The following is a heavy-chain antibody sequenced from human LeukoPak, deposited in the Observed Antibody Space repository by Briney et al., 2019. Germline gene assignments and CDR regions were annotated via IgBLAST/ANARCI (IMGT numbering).Heavy chain of an antibody. J-gene: IGHJ4*02. CDR3: AREFGTAMVLNFDY. CDR1: GFTFSSYA. D-gene: IGHD5-18*01. V-gene: IGHV3-30-3*01. Sequence: PRGSLRLSCAASGFTFSSYAMHWVRQAPGKGLEWVAVISYDGSNKYYADSVKGRFTISRDNSKNTLYLQMNSLRAEDTAVYYCAREFGTAMVLNFDYWGQGTLVTVSS. CDR2: ISYDGSNK.